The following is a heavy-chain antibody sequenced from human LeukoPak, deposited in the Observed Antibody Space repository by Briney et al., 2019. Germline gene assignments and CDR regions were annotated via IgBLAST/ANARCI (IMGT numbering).Heavy chain of an antibody. CDR2: IYYIEST. J-gene: IGHJ4*02. D-gene: IGHD2/OR15-2a*01. Sequence: SETLSLTCTVSGGSISSSNYYWGWIRQSPGKGLEWIGSIYYIESTNYNPSLKSRVTISLDTSKNQFSLKLSFVTAADTAVYYCAREDYFYYFDYWGQGTLVTVSS. CDR3: AREDYFYYFDY. CDR1: GGSISSSNYY. V-gene: IGHV4-39*07.